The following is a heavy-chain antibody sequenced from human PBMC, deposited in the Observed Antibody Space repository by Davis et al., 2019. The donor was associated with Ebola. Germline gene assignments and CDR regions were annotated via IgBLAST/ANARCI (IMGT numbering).Heavy chain of an antibody. V-gene: IGHV4-39*01. Sequence: SETLSLTCTVSGASISSRSYYWGWIRQPPGKGLEWVGSFSYGDNTHYYNPSLRSRVTISVDTSKNQFSLKLSSVTAADTAVYYCARQPSGYDCVDYWGQGTLVTVSS. CDR1: GASISSRSYY. J-gene: IGHJ4*02. CDR2: FSYGDNT. CDR3: ARQPSGYDCVDY. D-gene: IGHD5-12*01.